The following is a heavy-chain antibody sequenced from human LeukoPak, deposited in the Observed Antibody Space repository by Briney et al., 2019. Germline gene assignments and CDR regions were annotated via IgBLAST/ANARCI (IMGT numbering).Heavy chain of an antibody. J-gene: IGHJ4*02. CDR3: AKDGPWIQLWTGGAYYFDY. CDR2: IYHSGST. Sequence: SETLSLTCAVSGYSISSGYYWGWIRQPPGKGLEWIGSIYHSGSTYYNPSLKSRVTISVDTSKNQFSLKLSSVTAADTAVYYCAKDGPWIQLWTGGAYYFDYWGQGTLVTVSS. V-gene: IGHV4-38-2*02. D-gene: IGHD5-18*01. CDR1: GYSISSGYY.